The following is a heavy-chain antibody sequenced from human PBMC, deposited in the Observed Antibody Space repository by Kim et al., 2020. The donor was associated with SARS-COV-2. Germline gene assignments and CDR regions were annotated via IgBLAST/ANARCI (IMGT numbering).Heavy chain of an antibody. J-gene: IGHJ4*02. V-gene: IGHV3-9*01. CDR2: ISWNSGSI. Sequence: GGSLRLSCAASGFTFGDYAMHWVRQAPGKGLEWVSGISWNSGSIGYADSVKGRFTISRDNAKNSLYLQMNSLRAEDTALYYCAKDFYYYDSGGTGDYWGQGTLVTVSS. D-gene: IGHD3-22*01. CDR3: AKDFYYYDSGGTGDY. CDR1: GFTFGDYA.